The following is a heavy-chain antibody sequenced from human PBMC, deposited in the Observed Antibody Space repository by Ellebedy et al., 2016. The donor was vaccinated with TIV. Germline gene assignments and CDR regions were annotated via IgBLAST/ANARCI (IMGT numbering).Heavy chain of an antibody. J-gene: IGHJ4*02. V-gene: IGHV3-23*01. Sequence: PGGSLRLSCAASGFTFENYAMSWVRQAPGKGLEWVASISGGRARRFYRDNVRGRFTISRDDSDNTLFLQMNSLRVEDTAMYHCVKGGRGETILVFVSWGLGSLVAVSA. D-gene: IGHD2-21*01. CDR3: VKGGRGETILVFVS. CDR1: GFTFENYA. CDR2: ISGGRARR.